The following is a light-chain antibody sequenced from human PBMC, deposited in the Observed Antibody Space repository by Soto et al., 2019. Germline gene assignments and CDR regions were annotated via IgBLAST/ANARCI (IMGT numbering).Light chain of an antibody. CDR3: SSYASSTTLEGV. J-gene: IGLJ2*01. CDR1: SSDVGGYNY. CDR2: DVN. Sequence: QSALTQPASVSGSPGQSITISCTGTSSDVGGYNYVSWYQQYPGKAPKLMIYDVNIRPSGVSYRFSGSRSGNSASLTISGLQAEDEAVYYCSSYASSTTLEGVFGGGTQLTVL. V-gene: IGLV2-14*03.